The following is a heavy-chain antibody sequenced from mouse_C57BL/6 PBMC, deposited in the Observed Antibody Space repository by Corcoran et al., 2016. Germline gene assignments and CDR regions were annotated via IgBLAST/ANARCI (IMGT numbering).Heavy chain of an antibody. CDR3: AREAYYYFDY. D-gene: IGHD2-10*01. CDR1: GYTFTDYY. Sequence: QVQLKQSGAELVRPGASVKLSCKASGYTFTDYYINWVKQRPGQGLEWIARIYPGSGNTYYNEKFKGKATLTAEKSSSTAYMQLSSLTSEDSAVYFCAREAYYYFDYWGQGTTLTVSS. CDR2: IYPGSGNT. J-gene: IGHJ2*01. V-gene: IGHV1-76*01.